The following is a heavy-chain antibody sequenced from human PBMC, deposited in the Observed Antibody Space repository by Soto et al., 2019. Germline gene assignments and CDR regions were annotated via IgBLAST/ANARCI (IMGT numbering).Heavy chain of an antibody. CDR1: GLTFSKFA. D-gene: IGHD2-21*01. CDR2: ISSDGATI. V-gene: IGHV3-48*03. J-gene: IGHJ4*02. CDR3: VRVGIVARPY. Sequence: PGGSLRLSCEVCGLTFSKFAMTWVRQAPGQGLEWVSSISSDGATIHNADSVKGRFTISRDNDKNLLYLQMNSLKGEDTATYYCVRVGIVARPYWGQGTPVTVSS.